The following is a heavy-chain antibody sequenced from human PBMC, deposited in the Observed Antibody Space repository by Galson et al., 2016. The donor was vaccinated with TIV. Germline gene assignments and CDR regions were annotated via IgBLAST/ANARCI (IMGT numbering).Heavy chain of an antibody. CDR2: ISYDGTNI. J-gene: IGHJ4*02. CDR3: AREAGTTDYLDF. V-gene: IGHV3-30-3*01. D-gene: IGHD1-1*01. Sequence: SLRLSCAGSGFTFSKNDMHWVRLAPGQGLEWVAVISYDGTNIYYGDSVKGRFTISRDNSKNTVYLQMSSLRHEDTALYYCAREAGTTDYLDFWGQGTLVTVSS. CDR1: GFTFSKND.